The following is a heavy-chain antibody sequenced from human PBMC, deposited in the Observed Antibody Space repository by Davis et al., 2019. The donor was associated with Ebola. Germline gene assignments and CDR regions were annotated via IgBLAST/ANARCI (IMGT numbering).Heavy chain of an antibody. V-gene: IGHV4-59*11. J-gene: IGHJ4*02. D-gene: IGHD6-13*01. CDR3: ARGIAAAASYFDY. CDR2: IYYSGST. Sequence: PSETLSLTCTVSGGSISSHYWSWIRQPPGKGLEWIGYIYYSGSTYYNPSLKSRVTISVDTSKNQFSLKLSSVTAADTAVYYCARGIAAAASYFDYWGQGTLVTVSS. CDR1: GGSISSHY.